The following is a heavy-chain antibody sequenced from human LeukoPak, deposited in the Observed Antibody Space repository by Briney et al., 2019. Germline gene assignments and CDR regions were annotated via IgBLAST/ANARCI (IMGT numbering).Heavy chain of an antibody. CDR1: GFTFDDYA. V-gene: IGHV3-9*01. D-gene: IGHD3-10*01. CDR2: ISWNSGSI. Sequence: PGRSLRLSCAASGFTFDDYAMHWVRQAPGKGLEWVSGISWNSGSIGYADSVKGRFTISRDNAKNSLYLQMNSLRAEDTALYYCAKDYYGSGSYSPYFDYWGQGTLVTVSS. J-gene: IGHJ4*02. CDR3: AKDYYGSGSYSPYFDY.